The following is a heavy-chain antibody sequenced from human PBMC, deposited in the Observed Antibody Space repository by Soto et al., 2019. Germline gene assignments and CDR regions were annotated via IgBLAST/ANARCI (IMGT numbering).Heavy chain of an antibody. CDR3: ARGSGCSGWCAYYYYGMDV. CDR2: ISYDGSNK. CDR1: GFTFSSYA. J-gene: IGHJ6*02. D-gene: IGHD6-19*01. V-gene: IGHV3-30-3*01. Sequence: SLRLSCAASGFTFSSYAMHWVRQAPGKGLEWVAVISYDGSNKYYADSVKGRFTISRDNSKNTLYLQMNSLRAEDTAVYYCARGSGCSGWCAYYYYGMDVWGQGTTVTVSS.